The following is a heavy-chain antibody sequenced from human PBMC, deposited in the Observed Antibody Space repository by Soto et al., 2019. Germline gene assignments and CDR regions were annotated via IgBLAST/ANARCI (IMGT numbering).Heavy chain of an antibody. CDR2: ISGSGGST. Sequence: GGSLRLSCAASGFTFSSYAMSWVRQAPGKGLEWVSAISGSGGSTYYADSVKGRFTIARDNSKNTLYLQMNSLRAEDSAVYYWEKGGGETGDFDYWGQGTLVTVSS. V-gene: IGHV3-23*01. CDR1: GFTFSSYA. D-gene: IGHD3-16*01. J-gene: IGHJ4*02. CDR3: EKGGGETGDFDY.